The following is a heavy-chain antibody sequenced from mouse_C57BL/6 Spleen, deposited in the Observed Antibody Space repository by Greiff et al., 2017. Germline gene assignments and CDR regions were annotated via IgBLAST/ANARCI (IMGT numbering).Heavy chain of an antibody. J-gene: IGHJ2*01. V-gene: IGHV3-6*01. D-gene: IGHD4-1*01. CDR1: GYSITSGYY. CDR2: ISYDGSN. Sequence: VQLQQSGPGLVKPSQSLSLTCSVTGYSITSGYYWNWIRQFPGNKLEWMGYISYDGSNNYNPSLKNRISITRDTSKNQFFLKLNSVTTEDTATYYCARSGLGRPLDYWGQGTTLTVSS. CDR3: ARSGLGRPLDY.